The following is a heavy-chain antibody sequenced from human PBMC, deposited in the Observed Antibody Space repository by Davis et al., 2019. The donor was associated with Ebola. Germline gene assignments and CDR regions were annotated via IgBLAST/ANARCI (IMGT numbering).Heavy chain of an antibody. Sequence: PGGSLRLSCAVSGFSISDYFMTWIRQAPGKGLEWVAYISGRDDYTNYAESVRGRFTISRDNAGKSLYLQMDSLRAEDTAVYYCASGDGRGSSYDMDVWGQGTTVTVSS. CDR1: GFSISDYF. V-gene: IGHV3-11*06. CDR3: ASGDGRGSSYDMDV. J-gene: IGHJ6*02. CDR2: ISGRDDYT. D-gene: IGHD5-12*01.